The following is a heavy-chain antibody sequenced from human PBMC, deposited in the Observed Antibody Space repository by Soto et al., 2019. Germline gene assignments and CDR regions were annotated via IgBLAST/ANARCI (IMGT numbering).Heavy chain of an antibody. D-gene: IGHD3-22*01. CDR1: GGTFSSYA. J-gene: IGHJ3*02. V-gene: IGHV1-69*13. CDR2: IIPIFGTA. Sequence: SVKVSCKASGGTFSSYAISWVRQAPGQGLEWMGGIIPIFGTANYAQKFQGRVTITADESTSTAYMELSSLRSEDTAVYYCARDTRYYYDSSGYRYDAFDIWGQGTMVTVSS. CDR3: ARDTRYYYDSSGYRYDAFDI.